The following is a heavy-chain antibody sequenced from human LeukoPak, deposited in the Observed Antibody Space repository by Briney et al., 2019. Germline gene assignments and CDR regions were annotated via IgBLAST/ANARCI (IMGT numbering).Heavy chain of an antibody. CDR3: ARSSEGRYYYDSSGFSYYYYYMDV. V-gene: IGHV4-34*01. J-gene: IGHJ6*03. CDR2: INHSGNT. Sequence: SETLSLTCAVYGWSFNGYHWSWHRQPPGKGLEWIGEINHSGNTNYNPSHRSRITISVETSKNQFSLKRSSVTAADTAVYYCARSSEGRYYYDSSGFSYYYYYMDVWGKGTTVTISS. D-gene: IGHD3-22*01. CDR1: GWSFNGYH.